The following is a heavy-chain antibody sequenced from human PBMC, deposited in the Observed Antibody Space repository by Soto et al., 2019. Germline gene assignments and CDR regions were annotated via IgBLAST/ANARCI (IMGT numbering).Heavy chain of an antibody. CDR1: GYDFTAYD. V-gene: IGHV1-8*02. D-gene: IGHD6-13*01. CDR3: GRGPSPRAPAGGTPYYFAMDV. Sequence: ASVKVSCKASGYDFTAYDINWVRQASGQGLEWMGWMNPINGATGFAQRFQGRVSMTRNTATDTAYLDLTGLRSDDTAVYYCGRGPSPRAPAGGTPYYFAMDVCGQGPTVTVYS. J-gene: IGHJ6*02. CDR2: MNPINGAT.